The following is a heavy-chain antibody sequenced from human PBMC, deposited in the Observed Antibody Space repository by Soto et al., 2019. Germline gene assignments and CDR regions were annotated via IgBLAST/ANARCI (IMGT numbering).Heavy chain of an antibody. J-gene: IGHJ2*01. Sequence: QVQLQQWGAGLLKPSETLSLTCAVYGGSFSGYYWSWIRQPPGKGLEWIGEINHSGSTNYNPSLKSRVTISVDTSLTQLSLKLGSVTAADTAVYYWARGFGDYGGNRRYFDLWGRGTLVTVSS. V-gene: IGHV4-34*01. CDR3: ARGFGDYGGNRRYFDL. CDR1: GGSFSGYY. D-gene: IGHD4-17*01. CDR2: INHSGST.